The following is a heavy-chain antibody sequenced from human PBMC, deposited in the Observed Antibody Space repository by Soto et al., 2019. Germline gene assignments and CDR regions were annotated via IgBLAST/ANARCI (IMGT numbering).Heavy chain of an antibody. Sequence: GDSLKISCKGSGYSFTSYWIGWVRQMPGKGLEWMGIIYPGDSDTRYSPSFQGQVTISADKSISTAYLQWSSLKASDTAMYYCARQDYYGSGSYLYYYYGMDVWGQGTTVTVSS. CDR2: IYPGDSDT. V-gene: IGHV5-51*01. J-gene: IGHJ6*02. CDR1: GYSFTSYW. D-gene: IGHD3-10*01. CDR3: ARQDYYGSGSYLYYYYGMDV.